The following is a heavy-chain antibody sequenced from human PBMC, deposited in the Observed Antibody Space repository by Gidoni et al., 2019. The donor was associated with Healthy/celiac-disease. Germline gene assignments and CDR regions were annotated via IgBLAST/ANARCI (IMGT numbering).Heavy chain of an antibody. CDR2: INPNSGGT. V-gene: IGHV1-2*02. J-gene: IGHJ6*02. Sequence: QVQLVQSGAEVKKPGASVKVSCKASGYTFTGYYMHWVRQAPGQGLGWMGWINPNSGGTNDAQKFQGRVTMTRDTSISTAYMELSRLRSDDTAVYYCARAPTTYYYYGMDVWGQGTTVTVSS. D-gene: IGHD4-17*01. CDR1: GYTFTGYY. CDR3: ARAPTTYYYYGMDV.